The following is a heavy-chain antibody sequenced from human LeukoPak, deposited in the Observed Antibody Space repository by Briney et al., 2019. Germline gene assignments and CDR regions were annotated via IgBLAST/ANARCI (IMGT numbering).Heavy chain of an antibody. D-gene: IGHD3-22*01. CDR3: VSGCPSTSAACHDY. Sequence: PGGSLRLSCAASGFTFNTYSMNWVRQAPGKGLEWVSHISSSSGNIYYADSVRGRFTISRDNAKNSVSLQMSSLRAEDTAVYYCVSGCPSTSAACHDYWGQGTLVTVSS. J-gene: IGHJ4*02. V-gene: IGHV3-48*04. CDR2: ISSSSGNI. CDR1: GFTFNTYS.